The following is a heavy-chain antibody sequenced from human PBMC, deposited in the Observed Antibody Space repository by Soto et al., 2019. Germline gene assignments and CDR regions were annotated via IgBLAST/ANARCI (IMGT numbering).Heavy chain of an antibody. D-gene: IGHD3-3*01. V-gene: IGHV2-5*02. J-gene: IGHJ4*02. CDR3: AHRYYDLWSGYHSPPIFDY. CDR1: GFSLSTSGEV. Sequence: QITLKASGPTLVKPTQTLTLTCTFSGFSLSTSGEVVGWIRQPPGTALEWLALVYWDDDKRYSTSLKSRLTITKDTCKTQMVSTMTNMDPVDPATYYCAHRYYDLWSGYHSPPIFDYWGQGTLVTVSS. CDR2: VYWDDDK.